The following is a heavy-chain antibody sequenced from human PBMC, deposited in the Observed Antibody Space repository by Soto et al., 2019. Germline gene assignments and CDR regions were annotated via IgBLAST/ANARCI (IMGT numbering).Heavy chain of an antibody. J-gene: IGHJ4*02. D-gene: IGHD6-19*01. CDR3: ASRSSGWYQTLDY. CDR1: GYTFTGYY. CDR2: INPNSGGT. Sequence: ASVKVSCKASGYTFTGYYMHWVRQAPGQGLEWMGWINPNSGGTNYVQKFQGRVTMTRDTSISTAYMELSRLRSDDTAVYYCASRSSGWYQTLDYWGQGTLVTVSS. V-gene: IGHV1-2*02.